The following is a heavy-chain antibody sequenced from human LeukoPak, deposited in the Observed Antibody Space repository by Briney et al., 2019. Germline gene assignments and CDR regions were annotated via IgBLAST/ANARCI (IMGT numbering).Heavy chain of an antibody. J-gene: IGHJ4*02. Sequence: SETLSLTCAVYGGSFSGYYWSWIRLPPGKGLEWIGEINHSGSTNYNPSLKSRVTISVDTSKNQFSLRLSSVTAADTAVYYCARFPDMWYFDWLGFDYWGQGTLVTVSS. CDR2: INHSGST. V-gene: IGHV4-34*01. CDR1: GGSFSGYY. CDR3: ARFPDMWYFDWLGFDY. D-gene: IGHD3-9*01.